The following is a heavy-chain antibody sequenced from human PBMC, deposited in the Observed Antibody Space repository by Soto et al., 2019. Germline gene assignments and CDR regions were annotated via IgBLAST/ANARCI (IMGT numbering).Heavy chain of an antibody. J-gene: IGHJ4*02. CDR3: ALYGDYGEGY. V-gene: IGHV3-48*01. CDR2: ISSSSSTI. Sequence: GGSLRLSCAASGFTFSSYSMNWVRQAPGKGLEWVSYISSSSSTIYYADSVKGRFTISRDNAKNSLYLQMNSLRAEDTAVYYCALYGDYGEGYWGQGTLVTVSS. CDR1: GFTFSSYS. D-gene: IGHD4-17*01.